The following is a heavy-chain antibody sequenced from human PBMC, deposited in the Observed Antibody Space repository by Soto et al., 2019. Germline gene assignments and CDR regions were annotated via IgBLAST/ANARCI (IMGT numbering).Heavy chain of an antibody. V-gene: IGHV1-3*01. J-gene: IGHJ4*01. CDR2: INAGNGNT. CDR3: ARAVAVAADFDY. Sequence: GASVKVSCKASGYTFTGYAMHWVRQAPGQRLEWMGWINAGNGNTKYSQKFQGRVTITRDTSASTAYMELSSLRSEDTAVYYCARAVAVAADFDYWGHGTLVTVSS. CDR1: GYTFTGYA. D-gene: IGHD6-19*01.